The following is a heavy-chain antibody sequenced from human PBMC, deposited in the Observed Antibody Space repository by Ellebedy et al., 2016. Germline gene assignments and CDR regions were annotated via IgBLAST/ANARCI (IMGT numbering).Heavy chain of an antibody. CDR3: ARDSIHQLLYVGLNWYFDL. Sequence: SETLSLXCTVSGGSISSGSYYWSWIRQPAGKGLEWIGRIYTSGSTNYNPSLKSRVTMSVDTSKNQFSLKLSSVTAADTAVYYCARDSIHQLLYVGLNWYFDLWGRGTLVTVSS. CDR2: IYTSGST. D-gene: IGHD2-2*02. V-gene: IGHV4-61*02. J-gene: IGHJ2*01. CDR1: GGSISSGSYY.